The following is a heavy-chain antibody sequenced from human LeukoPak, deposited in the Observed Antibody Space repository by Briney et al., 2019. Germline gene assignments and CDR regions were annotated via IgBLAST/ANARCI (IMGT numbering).Heavy chain of an antibody. CDR3: VKAQSSGWSPFDY. CDR1: GLIFSSYA. Sequence: GGSLRLSCSASGLIFSSYAMHWVRQAPGKRLEYVSAISSNGSRTYYADSVKGRFTISRDNSKNTLYLQMSSLTTEDTAVYYCVKAQSSGWSPFDYWGQGTLVTVSS. V-gene: IGHV3-64D*06. J-gene: IGHJ4*02. CDR2: ISSNGSRT. D-gene: IGHD6-19*01.